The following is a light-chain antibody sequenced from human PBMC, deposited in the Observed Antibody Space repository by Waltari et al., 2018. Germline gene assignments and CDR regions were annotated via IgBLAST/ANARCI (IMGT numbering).Light chain of an antibody. CDR1: QYISSN. CDR2: GAS. V-gene: IGKV3-15*01. J-gene: IGKJ2*01. CDR3: QQYNNWPYYT. Sequence: EIALTQSPDTLSVSQGERATLSCTAGQYISSNLAWYQQKPGQAPRLLIYGASRRASGIPARFSASGSGTDFALSISSLQSEDFAVYYCQQYNNWPYYTFGQGTQLEIK.